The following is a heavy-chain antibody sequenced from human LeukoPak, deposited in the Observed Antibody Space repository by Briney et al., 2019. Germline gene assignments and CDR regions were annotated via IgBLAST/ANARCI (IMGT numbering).Heavy chain of an antibody. J-gene: IGHJ4*02. V-gene: IGHV1-2*02. CDR2: INSKTGGT. D-gene: IGHD2-15*01. CDR3: ARSPKWGYYLDY. CDR1: GYIFTGYY. Sequence: ASVKVSCKASGYIFTGYYLHWVRQAPGQGLEWMGWINSKTGGTNSALKFQGRVTLTRDTSISTAYMELKRLTSDDTAVYYCARSPKWGYYLDYCGQGTLVTVSS.